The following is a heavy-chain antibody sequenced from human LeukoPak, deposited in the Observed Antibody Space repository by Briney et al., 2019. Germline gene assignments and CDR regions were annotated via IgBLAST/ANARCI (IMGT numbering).Heavy chain of an antibody. D-gene: IGHD4-17*01. CDR3: AKDFYGDNVLAFDI. J-gene: IGHJ3*02. V-gene: IGHV3-23*01. CDR2: ISGSGGST. Sequence: PGGSLRLSCAASGCSFSSYGMSWVRQAPGKGLEWVAGISGSGGSTYYADSVTGRFTISRDNSKNTLYLQMNSLRTGDTAVYHCAKDFYGDNVLAFDIWGQGTMLTVSS. CDR1: GCSFSSYG.